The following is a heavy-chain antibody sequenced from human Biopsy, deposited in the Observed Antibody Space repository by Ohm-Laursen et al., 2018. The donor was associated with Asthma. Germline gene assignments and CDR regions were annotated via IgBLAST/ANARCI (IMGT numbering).Heavy chain of an antibody. CDR2: INSDGSST. J-gene: IGHJ6*02. CDR3: ARDVVWFREVGGMDV. Sequence: SLRLSCAASGFTFSSYWMHWVRQAPGKGLVWVSRINSDGSSTSYADSVKGRFTISRDNAKNTLYLQMNSLRAEDTAVYYCARDVVWFREVGGMDVWGQGTTVTVSS. V-gene: IGHV3-74*01. CDR1: GFTFSSYW. D-gene: IGHD3-10*01.